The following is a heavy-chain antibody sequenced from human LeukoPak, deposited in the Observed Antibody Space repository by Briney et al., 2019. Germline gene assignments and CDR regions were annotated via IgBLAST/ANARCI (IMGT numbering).Heavy chain of an antibody. CDR3: ARGNLERTYYDILTGTYGMDV. Sequence: GASVKVSCKASGYTFTSYYMHWVRQAPGQGLEWMGIINPSGGSTSYAQKFQGRVTMTRDTSTSTAYMELSSLRSEDTAVYYCARGNLERTYYDILTGTYGMDVWGKGTTVTVSS. CDR2: INPSGGST. D-gene: IGHD3-9*01. CDR1: GYTFTSYY. J-gene: IGHJ6*04. V-gene: IGHV1-46*01.